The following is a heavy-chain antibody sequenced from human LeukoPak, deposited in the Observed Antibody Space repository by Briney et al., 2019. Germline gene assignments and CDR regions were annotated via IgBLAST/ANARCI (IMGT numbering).Heavy chain of an antibody. CDR2: IFPGDSDT. Sequence: GESLKISCKGTGYDFTTFWIGWVRQMPGKGLEWMGFIFPGDSDTRYSPSFQGQVTISADKSISTAYLQWSSLKASDTAMYYCARWFGEFHFDYWGQGTLVTVSS. J-gene: IGHJ4*02. CDR3: ARWFGEFHFDY. D-gene: IGHD3-10*01. CDR1: GYDFTTFW. V-gene: IGHV5-51*01.